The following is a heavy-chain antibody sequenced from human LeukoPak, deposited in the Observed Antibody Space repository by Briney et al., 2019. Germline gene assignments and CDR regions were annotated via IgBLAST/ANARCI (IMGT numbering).Heavy chain of an antibody. CDR1: GFTFSSYA. Sequence: PGGSLRLSCAASGFTFSSYAMSWVRQAPGKGLEWVSAISGSGGSTYCADSVKGRFTISRDNSKNTLYLQMNSLRAEDTAVYYCAKGVSSVVYALNWSDPWGQGTLVTVSS. D-gene: IGHD2-8*02. V-gene: IGHV3-23*01. J-gene: IGHJ5*02. CDR2: ISGSGGST. CDR3: AKGVSSVVYALNWSDP.